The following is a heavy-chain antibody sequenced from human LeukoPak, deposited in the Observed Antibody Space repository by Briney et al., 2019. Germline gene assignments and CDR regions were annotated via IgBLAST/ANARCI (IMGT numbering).Heavy chain of an antibody. V-gene: IGHV4-59*08. Sequence: SETLSLTCTVSGGSISYYYWSWIRQPPGKGLEWIGYIYYSGSTNYNPSLKSRVTISVDTSKNQFSLNLSSVTAADTAVYYCARRDGRELPDDYWGQGTLVTVSS. CDR2: IYYSGST. CDR3: ARRDGRELPDDY. CDR1: GGSISYYY. D-gene: IGHD1-26*01. J-gene: IGHJ4*02.